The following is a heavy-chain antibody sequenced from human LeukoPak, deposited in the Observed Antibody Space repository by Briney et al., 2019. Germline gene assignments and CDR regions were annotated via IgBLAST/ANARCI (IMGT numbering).Heavy chain of an antibody. CDR1: GYTFTGYY. Sequence: ALVKVSCKASGYTFTGYYMHWVRQAPGQGLEWMGWINPNSGGTNYAQKFQGRVIMTRDTSISTAYMELSRLRSDDTAVYYCAMGGGHCSSTSCYRSWFDPWGQGTLVTVSS. CDR3: AMGGGHCSSTSCYRSWFDP. J-gene: IGHJ5*02. D-gene: IGHD2-2*02. CDR2: INPNSGGT. V-gene: IGHV1-2*02.